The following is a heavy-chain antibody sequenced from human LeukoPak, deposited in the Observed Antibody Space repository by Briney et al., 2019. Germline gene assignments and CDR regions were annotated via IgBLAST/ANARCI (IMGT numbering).Heavy chain of an antibody. D-gene: IGHD1-26*01. CDR1: GFTFSSYA. V-gene: IGHV3-30-3*01. J-gene: IGHJ4*02. CDR3: ARERYPNTGIVGATHFDY. CDR2: ISYDGSNK. Sequence: PSGRSLRLSCAASGFTFSSYAMHWVRQAPGKGLEWVAVISYDGSNKYYADSVKGRFTISRDNSKNTLYLQMNSLGAEDTAVYYCARERYPNTGIVGATHFDYWGQGTLVTVSS.